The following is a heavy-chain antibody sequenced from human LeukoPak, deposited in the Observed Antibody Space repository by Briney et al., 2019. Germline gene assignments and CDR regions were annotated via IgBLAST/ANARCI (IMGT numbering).Heavy chain of an antibody. CDR3: ARGRPQPYRYFDWLLEPPDY. V-gene: IGHV4-59*01. D-gene: IGHD3-9*01. Sequence: SETLSLTCIVSGGSLSSYYWSWIRQPPGKGLEWVGYIYYSGSTNYNPSLMSRVTISVDTSKNQFSLKLSSVTAADTAVYYCARGRPQPYRYFDWLLEPPDYWGQGTLVTVSS. CDR2: IYYSGST. J-gene: IGHJ4*02. CDR1: GGSLSSYY.